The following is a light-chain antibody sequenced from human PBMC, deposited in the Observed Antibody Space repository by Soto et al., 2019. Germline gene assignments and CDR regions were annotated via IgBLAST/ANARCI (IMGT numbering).Light chain of an antibody. CDR2: GVS. J-gene: IGLJ3*02. CDR1: SSDVGGYNY. V-gene: IGLV2-14*03. CDR3: MSYTSSRTWV. Sequence: QSALTQPASVYGSPGQSITIPCTGTSSDVGGYNYVSWYQQHPGKAPKLMIYGVSNRPSGDSNRFSGSKSGNTASLTISGLQAEDEADYYCMSYTSSRTWVFGGGTKGTVL.